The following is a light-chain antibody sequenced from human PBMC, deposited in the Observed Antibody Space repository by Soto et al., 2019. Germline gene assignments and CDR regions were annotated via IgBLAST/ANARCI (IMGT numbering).Light chain of an antibody. V-gene: IGLV2-14*01. CDR1: SSDVGGYNY. CDR3: TSDTNTNTLVV. J-gene: IGLJ2*01. CDR2: EVS. Sequence: QSALTQPASVSGSPGQSITISCTGTSSDVGGYNYVSWYQQYPGKVPKVIIYEVSNRPSGVSNRFSGSKSGNTASLTISGLQAEDEADYYCTSDTNTNTLVVFGGGTKVTVL.